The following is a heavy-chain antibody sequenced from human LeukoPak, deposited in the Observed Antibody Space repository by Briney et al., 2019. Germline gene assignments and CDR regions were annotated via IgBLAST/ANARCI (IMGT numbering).Heavy chain of an antibody. CDR2: INHSGST. J-gene: IGHJ4*02. CDR3: AGGYSYGFLGAFDY. CDR1: GGSFSGYY. Sequence: SETLSLTCAVYGGSFSGYYWSWIRQPPGKGLEWIGEINHSGSTNYNPSLKSRVTISVDTSKNQFSLKLSSVTAADTAVYYCAGGYSYGFLGAFDYWGQETLVTVSS. V-gene: IGHV4-34*01. D-gene: IGHD5-18*01.